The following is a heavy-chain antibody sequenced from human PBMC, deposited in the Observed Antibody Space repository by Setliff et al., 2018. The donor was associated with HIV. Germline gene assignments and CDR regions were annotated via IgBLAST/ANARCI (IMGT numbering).Heavy chain of an antibody. CDR3: ARGQGCGGGCHYALEM. V-gene: IGHV4-38-2*01. D-gene: IGHD2-21*02. J-gene: IGHJ3*02. CDR2: IYHSGNT. CDR1: GYSISSGYY. Sequence: SETLSLTCAVSGYSISSGYYWGWIRQPPGKGLEWIGSIYHSGNTYYMPSLQSRVTISVDMSKNQFSLNLNSVTAADTAVYHCARGQGCGGGCHYALEMWGQGTMVTVSS.